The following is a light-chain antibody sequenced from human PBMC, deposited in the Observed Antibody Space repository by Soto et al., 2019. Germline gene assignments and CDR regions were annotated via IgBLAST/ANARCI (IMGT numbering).Light chain of an antibody. Sequence: EIVLTQSPDTLSLSPGERATLSCRASQSVSSNSLAWYQQKPGQAPRPLMYGAASRATGIPDRFSGSGSGRXXXLTXXXXXXXXXXXYYXQQYGSLPLTFGGGTKVEIQ. J-gene: IGKJ4*01. V-gene: IGKV3-20*01. CDR3: QQYGSLPLT. CDR1: QSVSSNS. CDR2: GAA.